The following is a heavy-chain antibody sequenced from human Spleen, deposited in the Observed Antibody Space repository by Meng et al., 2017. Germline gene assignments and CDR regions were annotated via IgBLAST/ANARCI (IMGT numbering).Heavy chain of an antibody. V-gene: IGHV1-69*04. Sequence: QVHLVQTGAEVRRPGSSVKVSCKASGGSFSSYAISWVRQAPGQGLEWMGGIIPILGIANYAQKFQGRVTITADKSTSTAYMELRSLRSEDTAVYYCSRDNESWFDPWGQGTLVTVSS. CDR1: GGSFSSYA. CDR2: IIPILGIA. CDR3: SRDNESWFDP. J-gene: IGHJ5*02. D-gene: IGHD1-1*01.